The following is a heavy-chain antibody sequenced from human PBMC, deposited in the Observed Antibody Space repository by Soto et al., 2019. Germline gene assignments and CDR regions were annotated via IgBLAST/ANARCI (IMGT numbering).Heavy chain of an antibody. CDR1: GFSFSSYG. J-gene: IGHJ4*02. Sequence: PGGSLKISCEASGFSFSSYGMHWVRQAPGKGLEWVAVISYDGSNKYYADSVKGRFTISRDNSKNTLYLQMNSLRAEDTAVYYCAKDEVPYSSSPFDYWGQGTLVTFSS. CDR2: ISYDGSNK. D-gene: IGHD6-6*01. V-gene: IGHV3-30*18. CDR3: AKDEVPYSSSPFDY.